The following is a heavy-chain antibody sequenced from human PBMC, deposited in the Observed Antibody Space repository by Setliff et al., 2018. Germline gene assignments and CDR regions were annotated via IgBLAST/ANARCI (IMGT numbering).Heavy chain of an antibody. V-gene: IGHV3-23*01. J-gene: IGHJ5*02. CDR2: IDVGGGNT. CDR3: ARDPNGDYAGAFDP. CDR1: TFTFSNYA. Sequence: GGSLRLSCVASTFTFSNYAVTWVRQAPGKGLEWVSSIDVGGGNTYYADSVKGRFTISRDNSRNTLYLQMNSLRAEDTASYYCARDPNGDYAGAFDPWGQGILVTVSS. D-gene: IGHD4-17*01.